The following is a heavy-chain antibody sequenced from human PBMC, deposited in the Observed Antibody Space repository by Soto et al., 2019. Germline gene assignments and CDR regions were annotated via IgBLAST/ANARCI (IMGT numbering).Heavy chain of an antibody. CDR3: ARADGDTYWYFDL. CDR2: IDPNGGRT. V-gene: IGHV1-46*03. CDR1: GYTFTSTY. Sequence: ASVKVSCKASGYTFTSTYMHWVRQAPGQGLEWMGVIDPNGGRTIYAEKFQGRLTLTRDTSTATDYMQLSSLRPEDTAVYYCARADGDTYWYFDLWGRGTLVTVSS. J-gene: IGHJ2*01. D-gene: IGHD4-17*01.